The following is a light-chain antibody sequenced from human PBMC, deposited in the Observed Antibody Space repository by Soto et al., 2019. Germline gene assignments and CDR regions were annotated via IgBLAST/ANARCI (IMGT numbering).Light chain of an antibody. V-gene: IGKV1-39*01. CDR1: QDISNY. Sequence: DIQMTQSPSSLSASLGDRVTITCQASQDISNYLNWYQQKPGKAPKLLIYDASSLQSGVPSRFSGSGSGTDFTLTISSLQPEDFATYYCQQSYSTPWTFGQGTKVDI. CDR2: DAS. J-gene: IGKJ1*01. CDR3: QQSYSTPWT.